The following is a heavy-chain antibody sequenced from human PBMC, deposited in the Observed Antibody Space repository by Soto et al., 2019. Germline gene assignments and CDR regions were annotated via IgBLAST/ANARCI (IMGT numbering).Heavy chain of an antibody. J-gene: IGHJ4*02. CDR1: GLTFSNYG. Sequence: QEQLVESGGGVVQPGTSMRLSCAASGLTFSNYGMHWVRQAPGKGLKWVAVIWYDGVTKFYADSVQGRFSISRDNSKNTLYLQMNSLRAEDTAVYFCATVDNYYGSAFWGQGTLVTVSP. D-gene: IGHD3-10*01. V-gene: IGHV3-33*01. CDR3: ATVDNYYGSAF. CDR2: IWYDGVTK.